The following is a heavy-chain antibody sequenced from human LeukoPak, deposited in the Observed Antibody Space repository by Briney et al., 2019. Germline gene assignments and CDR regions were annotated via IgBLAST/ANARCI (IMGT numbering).Heavy chain of an antibody. J-gene: IGHJ4*02. CDR3: ARDEQGYSYGPFDY. Sequence: SETLSLTCAVYGGSFSGYYWSWIRQPPGKGLEWIGEINHSGSTNYNPSLKSRVTISVDTSKNQFSLKLSSVTAADTAVCYCARDEQGYSYGPFDYWGQGTLVTVSS. CDR2: INHSGST. CDR1: GGSFSGYY. V-gene: IGHV4-34*01. D-gene: IGHD5-18*01.